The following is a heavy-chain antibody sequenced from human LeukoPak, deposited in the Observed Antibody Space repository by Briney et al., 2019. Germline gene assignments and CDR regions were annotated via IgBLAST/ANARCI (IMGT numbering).Heavy chain of an antibody. Sequence: PSETLSLTCTVSGASISSFYWSWIRQPPEKGLEFIGYVYYTGSTNYTPSLESRVTISLDTSKNEFSLKMSSVTAADTAVYYCARVPVYYGMDVWGQGTTVTVSS. V-gene: IGHV4-59*01. CDR2: VYYTGST. CDR3: ARVPVYYGMDV. CDR1: GASISSFY. J-gene: IGHJ6*02.